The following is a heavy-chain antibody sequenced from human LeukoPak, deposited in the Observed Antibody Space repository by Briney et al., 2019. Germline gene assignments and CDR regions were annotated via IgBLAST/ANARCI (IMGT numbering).Heavy chain of an antibody. CDR3: AKVYSSSRYY. V-gene: IGHV3-23*01. J-gene: IGHJ4*02. Sequence: PGGSLRLSCAASGFTFSSYAMSWVRQAQGKGLEWVSAIRGSGGSTYYADSVKGRLTIYRENTKNTLYLKTNSLSAEHTAVYYYAKVYSSSRYYWGQGTLVTVSS. CDR1: GFTFSSYA. D-gene: IGHD6-13*01. CDR2: IRGSGGST.